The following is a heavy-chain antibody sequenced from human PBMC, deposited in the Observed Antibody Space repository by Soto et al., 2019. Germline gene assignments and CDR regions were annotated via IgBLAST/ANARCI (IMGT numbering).Heavy chain of an antibody. CDR2: IYYSGST. D-gene: IGHD6-19*01. J-gene: IGHJ4*02. CDR3: ARHVNVPLAGTAFAY. Sequence: SETMCLTWTVAGCSLSGYYLSWIRQPPGKGLEWIGYIYYSGSTNYNPSLKSRVTISVDTSKNQFSLKLSSVTATDTAVYYCARHVNVPLAGTAFAYWGRGTLVTAPQ. CDR1: GCSLSGYY. V-gene: IGHV4-59*08.